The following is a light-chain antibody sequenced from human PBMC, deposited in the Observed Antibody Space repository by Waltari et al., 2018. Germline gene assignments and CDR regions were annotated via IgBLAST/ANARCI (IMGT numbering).Light chain of an antibody. J-gene: IGKJ4*01. CDR2: KAS. V-gene: IGKV1-5*03. CDR1: QSILTW. CDR3: QQYNTYSPGPT. Sequence: DIQMTQSPSTLSASVGDRVTITCRASQSILTWLACYQQKPGKAPRLLMYKASSLQSGVPPRFSGSGSGTEFTLTISSLQPDDFATYYCQQYNTYSPGPTFGGGTKVEIK.